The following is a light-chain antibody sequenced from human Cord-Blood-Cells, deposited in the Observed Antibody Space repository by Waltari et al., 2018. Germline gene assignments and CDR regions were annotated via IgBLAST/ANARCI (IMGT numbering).Light chain of an antibody. CDR1: QGISSY. V-gene: IGKV1-8*01. CDR2: AAS. Sequence: IRMTQSPSSFSASTGDRVTITCRASQGISSYLAWYQQKPGKAPKLMIYAASTLQSGVPSRFSGSGSGTDFTLTISCLQSEDFATYYCQQYYSYPPTFGQGTKVEIK. CDR3: QQYYSYPPT. J-gene: IGKJ1*01.